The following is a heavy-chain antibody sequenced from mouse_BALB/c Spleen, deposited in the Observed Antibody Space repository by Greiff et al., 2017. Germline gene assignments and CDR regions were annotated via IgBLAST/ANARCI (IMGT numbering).Heavy chain of an antibody. D-gene: IGHD2-1*01. CDR3: TRHGNYDAMDY. Sequence: QVQLQQPGAELVRPGASVKLSCKASGYTFTSYWINWVKQRPGQGLEWIGNIYTSDSYTNYNQKFKDKATLTVDKSSSTTYMQLSSPTSEDSAVYYCTRHGNYDAMDYWGQGTSVTVSS. J-gene: IGHJ4*01. CDR2: IYTSDSYT. CDR1: GYTFTSYW. V-gene: IGHV1-69*02.